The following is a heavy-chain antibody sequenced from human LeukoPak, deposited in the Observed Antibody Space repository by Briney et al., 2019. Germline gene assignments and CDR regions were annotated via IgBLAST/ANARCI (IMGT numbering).Heavy chain of an antibody. CDR2: IYSGGST. J-gene: IGHJ4*02. CDR1: GFTVSSNY. V-gene: IGHV3-53*01. CDR3: VRDGIYSCLDY. Sequence: GGSLRLSCAASGFTVSSNYMNWVRQAPGKGLEWVSVIYSGGSTYYADSVKGRFTISRDNSKNTLYLQMNSLTAEDTAVYYCVRDGIYSCLDYWGQGTLVTVSS. D-gene: IGHD2-15*01.